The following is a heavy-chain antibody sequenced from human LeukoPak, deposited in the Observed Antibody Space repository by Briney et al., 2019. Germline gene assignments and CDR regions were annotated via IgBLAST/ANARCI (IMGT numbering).Heavy chain of an antibody. V-gene: IGHV1-2*02. CDR2: INPNSGGT. CDR1: GYTFTGYY. CDR3: ARVYLGDSSGYPDAFDI. D-gene: IGHD3-22*01. Sequence: GASVKVSCKASGYTFTGYYMHWVRQAPGQGLEWMGWINPNSGGTNYAQKFQGRVTMTRDTSISTAYMELSRLRSDDTAVYYCARVYLGDSSGYPDAFDIWGQGTMVTVSS. J-gene: IGHJ3*02.